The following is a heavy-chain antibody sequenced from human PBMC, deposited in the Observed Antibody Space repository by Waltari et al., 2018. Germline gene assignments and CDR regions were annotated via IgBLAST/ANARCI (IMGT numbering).Heavy chain of an antibody. CDR3: ARDRGRGLYLDV. CDR2: VLSTGKT. D-gene: IGHD2-15*01. J-gene: IGHJ4*02. V-gene: IGHV4-4*02. Sequence: QLQESGPGLVKPSGTLSLSCAAPGHSVTSANWWSWVRQSPQRGLEWIGQVLSTGKTNYSPSFASRVTMSLDASNNQFSLKVTSATAADTAVYYCARDRGRGLYLDVWGPGTLVTVSP. CDR1: GHSVTSANW.